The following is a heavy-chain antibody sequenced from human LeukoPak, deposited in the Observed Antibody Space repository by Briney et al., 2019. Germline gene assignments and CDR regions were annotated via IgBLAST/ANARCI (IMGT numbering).Heavy chain of an antibody. V-gene: IGHV1-69*13. J-gene: IGHJ4*02. CDR1: GCTFINYA. CDR2: IIPIFGTA. CDR3: ARDVGIAAAGTRGYFDY. Sequence: ASVTVSLKSSGCTFINYAISWVRQAPGQGLEWMGGIIPIFGTANYAQKFQGRVTITADESTSTAYMELSSLRSEDTAVYYCARDVGIAAAGTRGYFDYWGQGTLVTVSS. D-gene: IGHD6-13*01.